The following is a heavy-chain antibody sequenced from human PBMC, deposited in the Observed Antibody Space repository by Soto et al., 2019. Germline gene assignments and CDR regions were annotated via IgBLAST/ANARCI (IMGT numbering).Heavy chain of an antibody. CDR3: ARARSAGGIYNWLVP. CDR2: IYYSVST. Sequence: TLSLTCTVSGGSISSGVYSWSWIRQHPGKGLELIGYIYYSVSTYYNPSLKSRGTISVVTSQTQFSLKLSSVTAADTAVYYCARARSAGGIYNWLVPWGQGTLVNVSS. J-gene: IGHJ5*02. CDR1: GGSISSGVYS. V-gene: IGHV4-31*03. D-gene: IGHD1-26*01.